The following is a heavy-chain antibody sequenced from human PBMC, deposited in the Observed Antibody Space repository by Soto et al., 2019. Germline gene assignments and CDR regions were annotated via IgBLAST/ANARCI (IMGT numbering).Heavy chain of an antibody. CDR3: TRTVATRQIEYYFDY. V-gene: IGHV4-59*01. CDR1: GGSISSYY. CDR2: IFFSGST. Sequence: SETLSLTCTVSGGSISSYYWSWIRQPPGKGLEWIGYIFFSGSTNYNPFLKSRVTTSVDTSKNQFTLKHSSVYSADTAVYYCTRTVATRQIEYYFDYWGQGTMVTVSS. J-gene: IGHJ4*02. D-gene: IGHD6-6*01.